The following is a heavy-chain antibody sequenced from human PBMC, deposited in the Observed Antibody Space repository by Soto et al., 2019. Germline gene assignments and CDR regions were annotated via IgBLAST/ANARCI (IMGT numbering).Heavy chain of an antibody. Sequence: ETLSLTCTVYGDSITNNHWWTWVRQSPGKGPEMIGEIYHTGHANYNPSLNSRVAISVDKSKNQFSLTLNSVTAADTAVYYCASKLGPYYYGLDVWGQGTTVTVSS. CDR2: IYHTGHA. CDR3: ASKLGPYYYGLDV. V-gene: IGHV4-4*02. D-gene: IGHD3-16*01. J-gene: IGHJ6*02. CDR1: GDSITNNHW.